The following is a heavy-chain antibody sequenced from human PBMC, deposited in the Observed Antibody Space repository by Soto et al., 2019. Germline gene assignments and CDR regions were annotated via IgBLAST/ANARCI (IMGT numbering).Heavy chain of an antibody. J-gene: IGHJ6*02. CDR1: GYTFTGYY. Sequence: ASVKVSGKASGYTFTGYYMHWVRQAPGQGLEWMGWINPNSGGTNYAQKFQGRVTMTRDTSISTAYMELSRLRSDDTAVYYCARDLIVVVPAARPYYYGMDVWGQGTTVTV. V-gene: IGHV1-2*02. CDR3: ARDLIVVVPAARPYYYGMDV. CDR2: INPNSGGT. D-gene: IGHD2-2*01.